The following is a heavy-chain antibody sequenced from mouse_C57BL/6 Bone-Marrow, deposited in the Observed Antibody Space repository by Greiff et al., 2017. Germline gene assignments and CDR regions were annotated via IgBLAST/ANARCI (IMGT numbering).Heavy chain of an antibody. CDR2: ISDGGSYT. J-gene: IGHJ4*01. CDR1: GFTFSSYA. V-gene: IGHV5-4*01. CDR3: ARDRTVVGAMDY. D-gene: IGHD1-1*01. Sequence: EVQGVESGGGLVKPGGSLKLSCAASGFTFSSYAMSWVRQTPEKRLEWVATISDGGSYTYYPDNVKGRFTISRDNAKNNLYLQMSHLKSEDTAMYYCARDRTVVGAMDYWGQGTSVTVSS.